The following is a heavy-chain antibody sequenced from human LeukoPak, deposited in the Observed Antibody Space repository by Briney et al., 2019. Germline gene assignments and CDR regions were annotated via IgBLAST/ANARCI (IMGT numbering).Heavy chain of an antibody. V-gene: IGHV1-2*02. J-gene: IGHJ3*02. CDR1: GYTFTGYY. CDR2: INPNSGGT. D-gene: IGHD5-18*01. Sequence: GASVKVSCKASGYTFTGYYMHWVRQAPGQGLEWMGWINPNSGGTNYAQKFQGRVTMTRDTSISTAYMELSRLRSDDTAVYYCARVTFDSYVASPVSSSHAFDIWGQGTMVTVSS. CDR3: ARVTFDSYVASPVSSSHAFDI.